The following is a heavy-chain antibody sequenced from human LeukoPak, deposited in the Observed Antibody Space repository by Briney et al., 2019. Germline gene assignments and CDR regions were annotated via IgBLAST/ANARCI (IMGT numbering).Heavy chain of an antibody. CDR3: ARAVCSSTSCPIGY. Sequence: ASVKVSCKASGNTFTSYDINWVRQATGQGLEWMGWMNPNSGNTGYAQKFQGRVTMTRNTSISTAYMELSSLRSEDTAVYYCARAVCSSTSCPIGYWGQGTLVTVSS. CDR1: GNTFTSYD. J-gene: IGHJ4*02. V-gene: IGHV1-8*01. CDR2: MNPNSGNT. D-gene: IGHD2-2*01.